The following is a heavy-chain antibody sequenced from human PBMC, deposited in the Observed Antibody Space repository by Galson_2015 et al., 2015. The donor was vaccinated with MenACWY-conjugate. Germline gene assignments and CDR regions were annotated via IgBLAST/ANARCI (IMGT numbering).Heavy chain of an antibody. D-gene: IGHD2-21*02. V-gene: IGHV3-66*01. J-gene: IGHJ4*02. Sequence: SLRLSCAASGFTVSNNYMSWVRQAPGRGLEWISIIYSGGSTYYADSVKDRFTISRDNSKNTVYLQMNSLRAEDTAVYYCAGVVVVPGTHDFFDYWGQGTVVPVSS. CDR1: GFTVSNNY. CDR3: AGVVVVPGTHDFFDY. CDR2: IYSGGST.